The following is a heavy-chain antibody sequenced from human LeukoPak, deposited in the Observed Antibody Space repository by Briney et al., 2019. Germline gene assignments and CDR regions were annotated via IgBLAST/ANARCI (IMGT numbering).Heavy chain of an antibody. CDR1: GGTFSSYA. Sequence: SVKVSCKASGGTFSSYAISWVRQAPGQGLEWMGRIIPIFGIANYAQRFQGRVTITADKSTSTAYMELSSLRSEDTAVYYCARGTVIVGDRPEYFQHWGQGTLVTVSS. V-gene: IGHV1-69*04. CDR2: IIPIFGIA. CDR3: ARGTVIVGDRPEYFQH. D-gene: IGHD3-22*01. J-gene: IGHJ1*01.